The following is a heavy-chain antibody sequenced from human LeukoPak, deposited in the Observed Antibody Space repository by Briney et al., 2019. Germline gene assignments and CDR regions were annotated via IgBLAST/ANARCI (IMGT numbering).Heavy chain of an antibody. D-gene: IGHD2-15*01. CDR1: GYTFTGYY. J-gene: IGHJ6*03. Sequence: ASVKVPCKASGYTFTGYYMHWVRQAPGQGLEWMGWINPNSGGTNYAQKFQGRVTMTRDTSISTAYMELSRLRSDDTAVYYCARAPNCSGGSCYTPYYYYYMDVWGKGTTVTVSS. V-gene: IGHV1-2*02. CDR2: INPNSGGT. CDR3: ARAPNCSGGSCYTPYYYYYMDV.